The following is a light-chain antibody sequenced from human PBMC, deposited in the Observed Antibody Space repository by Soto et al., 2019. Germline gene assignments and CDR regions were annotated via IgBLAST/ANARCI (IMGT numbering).Light chain of an antibody. CDR3: QQYYRYPLT. CDR2: DVS. V-gene: IGKV1-5*01. J-gene: IGKJ4*01. CDR1: QSFSTW. Sequence: DIQMTQSPSTLSASVGDRVTITCPASQSFSTWLAWYQQKPGRAPNLLIYDVSSLESGVPSRFSGSGSGTEFTLTISSLQPDDFATYYCQQYYRYPLTFGGGTTVEIK.